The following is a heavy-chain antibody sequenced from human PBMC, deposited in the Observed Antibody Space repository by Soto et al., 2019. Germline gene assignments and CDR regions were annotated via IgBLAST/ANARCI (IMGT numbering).Heavy chain of an antibody. Sequence: ASVKVSCKASGYTFTGYDINWVRQATGQGLEWMGWMNPNSGNTGYAQKFQGRVTMTRNTSISTAYMELSSLRSEDTAVYYCAREAPLGTQQLTDWGQGTLVTVSS. D-gene: IGHD3-10*01. J-gene: IGHJ4*02. V-gene: IGHV1-8*01. CDR2: MNPNSGNT. CDR3: AREAPLGTQQLTD. CDR1: GYTFTGYD.